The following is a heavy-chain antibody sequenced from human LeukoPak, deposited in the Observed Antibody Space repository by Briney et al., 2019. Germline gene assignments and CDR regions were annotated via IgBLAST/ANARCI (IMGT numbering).Heavy chain of an antibody. V-gene: IGHV3-9*01. CDR1: GSTFDDYA. D-gene: IGHD3-22*01. CDR3: AKVHGAYDSSGPLGYFDY. J-gene: IGHJ4*02. Sequence: GGSLRLSCAASGSTFDDYAMHWVRQAPGKGLEWVSGISWNSGSIGYADSVKGRFTISRDNAKNSLYLQMNSLRAEDTALYYCAKVHGAYDSSGPLGYFDYWGQGTLVTVSS. CDR2: ISWNSGSI.